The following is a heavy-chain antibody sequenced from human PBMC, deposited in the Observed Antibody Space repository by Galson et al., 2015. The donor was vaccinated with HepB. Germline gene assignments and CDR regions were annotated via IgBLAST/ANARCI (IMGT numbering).Heavy chain of an antibody. CDR1: GFTFSSYA. Sequence: SLRLSCAASGFTFSSYAMSWVSQAPGKGLEWVSYISSSGSTIYYADSVKGRFTISRDNAKNSLYLQMNSLRAEDTAVYYCASTSPPLRGEPHVRYYYGMDVWGQGTTVTVSS. CDR2: ISSSGSTI. J-gene: IGHJ6*02. V-gene: IGHV3-48*03. CDR3: ASTSPPLRGEPHVRYYYGMDV. D-gene: IGHD1-26*01.